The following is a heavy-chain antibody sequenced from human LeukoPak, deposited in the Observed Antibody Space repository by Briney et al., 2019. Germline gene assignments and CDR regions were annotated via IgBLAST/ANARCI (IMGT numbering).Heavy chain of an antibody. D-gene: IGHD3-22*01. Sequence: GGSLRLSCAASGFTFSSYAMHWVRQAPGKGLEYVSAIRCNGGSTYYANSVKGRFTISRDNSKNTLYLQMGSLRAEDMAVYYCAKDPSLYYSDSSGYLVDYWGQGTLVTVSS. CDR1: GFTFSSYA. J-gene: IGHJ4*02. V-gene: IGHV3-64*01. CDR2: IRCNGGST. CDR3: AKDPSLYYSDSSGYLVDY.